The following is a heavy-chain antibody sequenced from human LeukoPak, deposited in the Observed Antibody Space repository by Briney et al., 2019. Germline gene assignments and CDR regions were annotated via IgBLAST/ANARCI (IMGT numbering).Heavy chain of an antibody. CDR2: INPSGGST. V-gene: IGHV1-46*01. CDR1: GYTFTSYY. D-gene: IGHD2-2*01. Sequence: GASVTVSCKASGYTFTSYYMHWVRQAPGQGLEWMGIINPSGGSTSYAQKFQGRVTMTRDTSTSTVYMELSSLRSEDTAVYYCARDLYCSSTSCYFGYYYYGMDVWGQGTTVTVSS. J-gene: IGHJ6*02. CDR3: ARDLYCSSTSCYFGYYYYGMDV.